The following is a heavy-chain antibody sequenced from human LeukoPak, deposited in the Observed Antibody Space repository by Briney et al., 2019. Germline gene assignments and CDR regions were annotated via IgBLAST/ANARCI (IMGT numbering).Heavy chain of an antibody. CDR3: ARGKGTYSSSVSAFDI. J-gene: IGHJ3*02. D-gene: IGHD6-6*01. Sequence: ASVKVSCKASGYTFTGYYMHWVRQAPGQGLEWMGWINPNSGGTNYAQKFQGRVTMTRDTSISTAYMGLSRLRSDDTAVYYCARGKGTYSSSVSAFDIWGQGTMVTVSS. CDR2: INPNSGGT. V-gene: IGHV1-2*02. CDR1: GYTFTGYY.